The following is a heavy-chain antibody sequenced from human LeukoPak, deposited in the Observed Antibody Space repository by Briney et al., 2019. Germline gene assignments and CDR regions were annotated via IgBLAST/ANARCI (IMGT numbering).Heavy chain of an antibody. CDR2: ISSSSSYI. CDR3: ASIAAAGLSRGDYFDY. CDR1: GFTFSSYS. D-gene: IGHD6-13*01. Sequence: GGSLRLSCATSGFTFSSYSMNWVRQAPGKGLEWVSSISSSSSYIYYAGSVKGRFTISRDNAKNSLYLQMNSLRAEDTAVYYCASIAAAGLSRGDYFDYWGQGTLVTVSS. J-gene: IGHJ4*02. V-gene: IGHV3-21*01.